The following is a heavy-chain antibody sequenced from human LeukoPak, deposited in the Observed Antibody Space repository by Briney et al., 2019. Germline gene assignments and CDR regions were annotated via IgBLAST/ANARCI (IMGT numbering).Heavy chain of an antibody. CDR3: AKDLSMGYCSGGSCGGIDY. Sequence: GGSLRLSCAASGFTLSSYWMSWVSQAPGKGLEWVANIKQDGSEKYYVDSVKGRFTISRDNSKNTLYLQMNSLRAEDTAVYYCAKDLSMGYCSGGSCGGIDYWGQGTLVTVSS. V-gene: IGHV3-7*01. CDR2: IKQDGSEK. J-gene: IGHJ4*02. D-gene: IGHD2-15*01. CDR1: GFTLSSYW.